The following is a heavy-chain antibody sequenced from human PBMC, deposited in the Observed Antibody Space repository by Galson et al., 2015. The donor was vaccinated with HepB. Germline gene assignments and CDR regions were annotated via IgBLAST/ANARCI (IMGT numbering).Heavy chain of an antibody. D-gene: IGHD3-22*01. V-gene: IGHV3-64*01. CDR3: ARTYYDSTGFSKNWYFDL. CDR2: ISSNGGST. J-gene: IGHJ2*01. Sequence: SLRLSCAASGFTFKNYAMHRVRQAPGKGLEYVSTISSNGGSTYYANSVKGRFTISRDNSKNTLYLQMGSLRAEDMAVYYCARTYYDSTGFSKNWYFDLWGCGTLVTVSA. CDR1: GFTFKNYA.